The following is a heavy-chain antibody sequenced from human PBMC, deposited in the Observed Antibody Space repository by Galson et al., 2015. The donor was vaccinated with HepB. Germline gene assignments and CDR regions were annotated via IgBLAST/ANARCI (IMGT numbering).Heavy chain of an antibody. Sequence: SLRLSCAASGFTFSYYAMSWVRQAPGKGLEWISAITPSGDNTYSADSMKGRFFISRDNSQNTLFLQMNSLRAGDTAIYFCAKVFPEKTDGWYRQALYYFDSWGHGTWVTVSS. J-gene: IGHJ4*01. V-gene: IGHV3-23*01. CDR1: GFTFSYYA. D-gene: IGHD6-19*01. CDR2: ITPSGDNT. CDR3: AKVFPEKTDGWYRQALYYFDS.